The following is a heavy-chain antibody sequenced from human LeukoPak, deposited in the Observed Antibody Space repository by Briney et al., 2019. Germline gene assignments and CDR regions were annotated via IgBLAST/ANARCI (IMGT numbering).Heavy chain of an antibody. J-gene: IGHJ4*02. CDR3: AKAAGRGYNYGDYFDY. CDR2: ITSSGNTI. V-gene: IGHV3-48*03. CDR1: GFTFSNYE. D-gene: IGHD5-18*01. Sequence: GGSLRLSCAASGFTFSNYEMNWVRQAPGKGLEWVSYITSSGNTICYANSVKGRFTISRDNSKNTLYLQMNSLRAEDTAVYYCAKAAGRGYNYGDYFDYWGQGTLVTVSS.